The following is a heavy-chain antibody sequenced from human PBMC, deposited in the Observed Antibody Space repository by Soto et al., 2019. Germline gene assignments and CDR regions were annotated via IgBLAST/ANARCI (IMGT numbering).Heavy chain of an antibody. CDR1: GFIFSNYG. CDR2: ISYDGSDI. J-gene: IGHJ4*02. CDR3: AIVRVADSALDH. V-gene: IGHV3-30*06. Sequence: QVQLVESGGGVVQPGRSLRLSCVGSGFIFSNYGMHWVRQAPGKGLEWVAFISYDGSDILYADSVKGRLTISRDNSKSTLFLHMNRPTAEDTAIYFCAIVRVADSALDHWGQGTLVTVSS. D-gene: IGHD3-10*02.